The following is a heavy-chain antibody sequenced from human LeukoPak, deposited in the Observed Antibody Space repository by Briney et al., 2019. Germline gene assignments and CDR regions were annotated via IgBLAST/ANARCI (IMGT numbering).Heavy chain of an antibody. V-gene: IGHV3-23*01. CDR3: AKETVVVVAATPDAFDI. Sequence: GSLRLSCAASGFTFISYAMSWVRQAPGKGLEWVSGISCSGGSTHYADSVKDRFTISRDNSKNTLYLQMNSLRAEDTAVYYCAKETVVVVAATPDAFDIWGQGTMVTVSS. CDR1: GFTFISYA. CDR2: ISCSGGST. J-gene: IGHJ3*02. D-gene: IGHD2-15*01.